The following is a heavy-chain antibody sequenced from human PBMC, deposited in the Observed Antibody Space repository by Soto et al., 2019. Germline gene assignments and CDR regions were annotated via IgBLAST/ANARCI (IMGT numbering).Heavy chain of an antibody. D-gene: IGHD3-22*01. CDR1: GFTFSTYS. CDR2: ITSDSSYI. V-gene: IGHV3-21*01. Sequence: EVQLVESGGGLVKPGGSLRLSCAASGFTFSTYSMNWVRQAPGKGLEWVSSITSDSSYIYYADSVKGRFTISRDNAKNSLYLQMSSLRAEDTAVYYCARNLHYDSSGGFDCWGQGTLVTVSS. J-gene: IGHJ4*02. CDR3: ARNLHYDSSGGFDC.